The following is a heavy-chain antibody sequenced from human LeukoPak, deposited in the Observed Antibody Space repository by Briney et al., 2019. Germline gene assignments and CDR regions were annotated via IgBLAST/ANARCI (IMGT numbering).Heavy chain of an antibody. D-gene: IGHD1-26*01. CDR1: GFTFDDYG. V-gene: IGHV3-20*04. J-gene: IGHJ6*02. CDR2: INWNGGST. CDR3: ARCGTPNNYYGYGVDV. Sequence: PGGSLRLSCAASGFTFDDYGMSWVRQAPGKGLEWVSGINWNGGSTGYADSVKGRFTISRDNAKNSLYLQMNSLRAEDTALYYCARCGTPNNYYGYGVDVWGQGTTVIVSS.